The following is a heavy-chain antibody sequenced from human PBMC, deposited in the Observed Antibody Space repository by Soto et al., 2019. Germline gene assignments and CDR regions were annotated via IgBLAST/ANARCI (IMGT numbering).Heavy chain of an antibody. CDR2: IIPIFGTA. CDR3: ALSSSSSNLFDY. J-gene: IGHJ4*02. Sequence: SVKVSCKASGGTFSSYAISWVRQAPGQGLEWMGGIIPIFGTANYAQKFQGRVTITADESTSTAYMELSSLRSEDTAVYYCALSSSSSNLFDYWGQGTLVTVSS. CDR1: GGTFSSYA. V-gene: IGHV1-69*13. D-gene: IGHD6-6*01.